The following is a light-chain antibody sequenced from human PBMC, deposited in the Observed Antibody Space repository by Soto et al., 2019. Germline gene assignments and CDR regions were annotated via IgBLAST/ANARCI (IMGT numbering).Light chain of an antibody. Sequence: QSALTQPASVSGSPGQSITISCTGTSSDVGGYNYVSWYQQHPGKASKLMIYDVIIRPSGVFNRFSGSKFGNTASLTIFGLQAEDEADYYCNSYTSSSTYVFGTGTKVTVL. CDR3: NSYTSSSTYV. V-gene: IGLV2-14*01. CDR1: SSDVGGYNY. CDR2: DVI. J-gene: IGLJ1*01.